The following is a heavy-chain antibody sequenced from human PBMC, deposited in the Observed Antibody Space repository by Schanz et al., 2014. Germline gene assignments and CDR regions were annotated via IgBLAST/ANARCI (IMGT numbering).Heavy chain of an antibody. CDR3: VRDSFFAFDY. CDR2: IKEEGSVK. J-gene: IGHJ4*02. Sequence: EVQLAESGGGLVQPGGSLRLSCAASTFTFSSDWMSWVRQAPGKGLEWVANIKEEGSVKDYVDSVKGRFTMSRDNAKNSVFLQMNSLRAEDTAVYYCVRDSFFAFDYWGQGTLVTVSS. CDR1: TFTFSSDW. D-gene: IGHD3-3*01. V-gene: IGHV3-7*01.